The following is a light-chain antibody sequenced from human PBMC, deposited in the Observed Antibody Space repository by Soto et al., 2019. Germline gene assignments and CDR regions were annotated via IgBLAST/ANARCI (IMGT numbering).Light chain of an antibody. V-gene: IGKV1-39*01. CDR3: QQRSNWPWT. CDR1: ESIIDY. J-gene: IGKJ1*01. CDR2: GAS. Sequence: DIQMTQSPSSLSASVGDRVTITCRASESIIDYLNWYQQKPGKAPKLLIYGASSLQSGVPSRFSGSESGTDFTLTISSLQPEDFAVYYCQQRSNWPWTFGQGTKVEIK.